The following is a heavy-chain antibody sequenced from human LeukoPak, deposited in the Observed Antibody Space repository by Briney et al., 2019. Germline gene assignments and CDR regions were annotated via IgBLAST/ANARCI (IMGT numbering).Heavy chain of an antibody. CDR1: GGSISSGGYY. J-gene: IGHJ4*02. V-gene: IGHV4-30-2*01. CDR2: IYHSGST. Sequence: SQTLSFNCTVSGGSISSGGYYWSWIRQPPGKGLEWIGYIYHSGSTYYNPSLKSRVTISVERSKNQFSLKLSSVTAADTAVYYCARDSRIASRPTGNDYWGQGTLVTVSS. D-gene: IGHD6-6*01. CDR3: ARDSRIASRPTGNDY.